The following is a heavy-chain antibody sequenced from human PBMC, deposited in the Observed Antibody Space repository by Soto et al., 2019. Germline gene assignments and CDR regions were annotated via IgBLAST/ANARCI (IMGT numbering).Heavy chain of an antibody. CDR1: GFTFSNAW. Sequence: GGSLRLSCAASGFTFSNAWMSWVRQAPGKGLEWVGRIKSKTDGGTTDYAAPVKGRFTISRDDSKNTLYLQMNSLKTEDTAVYYCTTVPDIVVVPAAMSNYWFDPWGQGTLVTVSS. J-gene: IGHJ5*02. V-gene: IGHV3-15*01. D-gene: IGHD2-2*01. CDR2: IKSKTDGGTT. CDR3: TTVPDIVVVPAAMSNYWFDP.